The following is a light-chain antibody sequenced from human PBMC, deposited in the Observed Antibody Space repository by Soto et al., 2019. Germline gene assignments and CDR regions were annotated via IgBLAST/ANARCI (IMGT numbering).Light chain of an antibody. Sequence: ASQSVSSYLAXYQQKPGQAPRLLXYXPSXRXPGIPASFSGXGPGTDXTLRISRLEPXDFAVYYCXQYGSSPWTFGQGTKVDIK. J-gene: IGKJ1*01. V-gene: IGKV3-20*01. CDR3: XQYGSSPWT. CDR2: XPS. CDR1: QSVSSY.